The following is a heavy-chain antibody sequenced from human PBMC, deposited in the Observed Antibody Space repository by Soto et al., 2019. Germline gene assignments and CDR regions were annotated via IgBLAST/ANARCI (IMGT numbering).Heavy chain of an antibody. CDR1: GGSFNDDY. J-gene: IGHJ4*02. CDR2: INDSGST. V-gene: IGHV4-34*01. CDR3: GLRSMAVVPEY. D-gene: IGHD3-22*01. Sequence: SETLSLTCAVDGGSFNDDYWSWIRQPPGKGLEWIGEINDSGSTKYNPSLKSRVTISVDTSTNQCSLTLSSMTAADTAVYYCGLRSMAVVPEYWGQGTLVTVSS.